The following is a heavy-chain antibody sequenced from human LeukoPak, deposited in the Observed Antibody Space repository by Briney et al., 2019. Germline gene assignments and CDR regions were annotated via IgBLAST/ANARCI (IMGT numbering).Heavy chain of an antibody. CDR1: GFTFSSYG. J-gene: IGHJ1*01. CDR3: AKDKGSSRRNANFHH. CDR2: IWYDGSNK. V-gene: IGHV3-30*02. D-gene: IGHD6-13*01. Sequence: PGGSLRLSCAASGFTFSSYGMHWVRQAPGKGLEWVAVIWYDGSNKYYADSVKGRFTISRDNSKNSLYLQMNSLRAEDTALYYCAKDKGSSRRNANFHHWGQGTLVTVSS.